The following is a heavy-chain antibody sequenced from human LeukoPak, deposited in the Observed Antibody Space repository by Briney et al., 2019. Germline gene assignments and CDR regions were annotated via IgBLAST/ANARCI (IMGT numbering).Heavy chain of an antibody. V-gene: IGHV4-34*01. D-gene: IGHD4-23*01. CDR3: AREVADYGGYYYYHYMDV. CDR1: GGSFSGYY. J-gene: IGHJ6*03. CDR2: INHSGSN. Sequence: PSETLSLTCAVYGGSFSGYYWSWIRQPPGKGLEWIGEINHSGSNNYNPSLKSRVTMSVDTSKNQFSLKLSSVTAADTAMYYCAREVADYGGYYYYHYMDVWGKGTTVTISS.